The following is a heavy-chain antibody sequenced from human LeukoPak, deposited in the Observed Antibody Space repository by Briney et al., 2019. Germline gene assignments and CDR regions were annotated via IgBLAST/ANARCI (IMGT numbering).Heavy chain of an antibody. CDR1: GDSVTSTY. V-gene: IGHV4-34*01. CDR2: INHSGST. CDR3: ARGHSSGWYLGRAFDI. J-gene: IGHJ3*02. D-gene: IGHD6-19*01. Sequence: PSETLSLTCSVSGDSVTSTYWSWIRQPPGKGLEWIGEINHSGSTNYNPSLKSRVTISVDTSKNQFSLKLSSVTAADTAVYYCARGHSSGWYLGRAFDIWGQGTMVTVSS.